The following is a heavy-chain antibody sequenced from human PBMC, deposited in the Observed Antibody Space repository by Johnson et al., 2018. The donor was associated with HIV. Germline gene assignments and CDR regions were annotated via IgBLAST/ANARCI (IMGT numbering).Heavy chain of an antibody. CDR2: ISGSGDNT. D-gene: IGHD6-6*01. CDR1: GFTFNNFA. Sequence: VQLVESGGGVVQSGRSLRLSCAASGFTFNNFAMHWVRQAPGKGLEWVSAISGSGDNTYYADSVKGRFTISRDRSQNTVYLQMNSLKTEDTAVYSCTTALGVAARRVDAFDIWGQGTMVTVSS. J-gene: IGHJ3*02. V-gene: IGHV3-23*04. CDR3: TTALGVAARRVDAFDI.